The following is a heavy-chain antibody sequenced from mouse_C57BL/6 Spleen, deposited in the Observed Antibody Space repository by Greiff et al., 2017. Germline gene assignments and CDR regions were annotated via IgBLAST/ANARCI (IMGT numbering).Heavy chain of an antibody. Sequence: VQLQQSGAELVKPGASVKLSCKASGYTFTSYWMHWVKQRPGRGLEWIGRIDPNSGGTKYNEQFKSKATLTVDKPSSTAYMQLSSLTSEDSAVYYCARSGWTGTWAWFAYWGQGTLVTVSA. CDR2: IDPNSGGT. V-gene: IGHV1-72*01. CDR3: ARSGWTGTWAWFAY. CDR1: GYTFTSYW. J-gene: IGHJ3*01. D-gene: IGHD4-1*01.